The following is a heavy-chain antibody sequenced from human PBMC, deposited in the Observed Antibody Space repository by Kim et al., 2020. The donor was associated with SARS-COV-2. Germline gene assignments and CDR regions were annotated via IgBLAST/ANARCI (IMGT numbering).Heavy chain of an antibody. CDR1: GYTLTELS. D-gene: IGHD3-10*01. V-gene: IGHV1-24*01. Sequence: ASVKVSCKVSGYTLTELSMHWVRQAPGKGLEWMGGFDPEDGETIYAQKFQGRVTMTEDTSTDTAYMELSSLRSEDTAVYYCATGGFGELLRLTGGMDVWGQGTTVTVSS. J-gene: IGHJ6*02. CDR2: FDPEDGET. CDR3: ATGGFGELLRLTGGMDV.